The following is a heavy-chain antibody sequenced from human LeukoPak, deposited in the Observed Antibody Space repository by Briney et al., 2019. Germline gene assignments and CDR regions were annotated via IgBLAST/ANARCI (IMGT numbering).Heavy chain of an antibody. CDR1: GFTFSSNG. J-gene: IGHJ6*02. D-gene: IGHD3-10*01. V-gene: IGHV3-30*19. CDR2: ISYDGSNK. CDR3: ARDLIVGGPLVRGVIGYYYGMDV. Sequence: GGSLRLSCAASGFTFSSNGMHWVRQTPGKGLEWVAVISYDGSNKYYADSVKGRFTISRDNSKNTLYLQMNSLRAEDTAVYYCARDLIVGGPLVRGVIGYYYGMDVWGQGTTVTVSS.